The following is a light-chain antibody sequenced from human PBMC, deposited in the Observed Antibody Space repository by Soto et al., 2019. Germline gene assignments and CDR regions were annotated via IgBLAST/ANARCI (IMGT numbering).Light chain of an antibody. CDR3: SSYAGSNNPLYD. CDR2: GVS. Sequence: QSALTQPPSASGSPGQSVTISCTGTSSDVGGYNYVSWYQQHPGKAPKLMIYGVSKRPSGVPDRFSGSKSGNTASLTVSGLQAEDEADYYCSSYAGSNNPLYDFGTGTKVTVL. V-gene: IGLV2-8*01. J-gene: IGLJ1*01. CDR1: SSDVGGYNY.